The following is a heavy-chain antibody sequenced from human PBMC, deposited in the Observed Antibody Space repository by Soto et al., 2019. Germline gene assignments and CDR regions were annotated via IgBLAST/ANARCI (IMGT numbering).Heavy chain of an antibody. J-gene: IGHJ6*02. CDR3: ATSHRSRYYDFWSGYYPWYGMDV. V-gene: IGHV1-24*01. CDR2: FDPEDGET. CDR1: GYTLTELS. D-gene: IGHD3-3*01. Sequence: ASVKVSCKVSGYTLTELSMHWVRQAPGKGLEWMGGFDPEDGETIYAQKFQGRVTMTGDTSTDTAYMELSSLRSVDTAVYYCATSHRSRYYDFWSGYYPWYGMDVWGQETTVTVSS.